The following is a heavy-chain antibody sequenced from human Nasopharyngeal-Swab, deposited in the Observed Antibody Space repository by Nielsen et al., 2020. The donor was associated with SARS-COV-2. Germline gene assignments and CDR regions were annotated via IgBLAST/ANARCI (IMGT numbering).Heavy chain of an antibody. Sequence: GGSLRLSCAASGFTFSSYAMHWVRQAPRKGLEYVSAISSNGGSTYYANSVKGRFTISRDNPKNTLYLQMGSLRAEDMAVYYCARTRRATVTTGAFDIWGQGTMVTVSS. V-gene: IGHV3-64*01. CDR1: GFTFSSYA. CDR3: ARTRRATVTTGAFDI. D-gene: IGHD4-11*01. CDR2: ISSNGGST. J-gene: IGHJ3*02.